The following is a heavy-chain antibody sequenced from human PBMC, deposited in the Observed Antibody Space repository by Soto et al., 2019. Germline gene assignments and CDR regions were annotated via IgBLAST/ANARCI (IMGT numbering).Heavy chain of an antibody. CDR2: ISYTGNT. D-gene: IGHD3-3*01. CDR1: GCSVSSGSYY. V-gene: IGHV4-31*03. J-gene: IGHJ4*02. CDR3: ARDPRIAYYHDH. Sequence: QVQLQESGPGLVKPSQTRSLTCTVSGCSVSSGSYYWSWISQHPGRGLEWIGYISYTGNTYYNPSLKRRLAISVDTSKNQFSLQLTSVTDADTAVYYCARDPRIAYYHDHWGQGTLVNVSS.